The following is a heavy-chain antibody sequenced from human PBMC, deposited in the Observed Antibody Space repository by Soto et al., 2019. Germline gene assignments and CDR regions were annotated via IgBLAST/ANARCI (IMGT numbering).Heavy chain of an antibody. CDR3: ASAGNSYYYAMDV. CDR2: IYYSGST. V-gene: IGHV4-30-4*08. Sequence: KTSETLSLTCTVSGGSISSGDYYWSWIRPAQGKGREWIGYIYYSGSTYYHPSLKSRVTISVNTSKNQFSLKLSSVTAAETAVYYCASAGNSYYYAMDVWGQGTTVTVSS. CDR1: GGSISSGDYY. D-gene: IGHD4-4*01. J-gene: IGHJ6*02.